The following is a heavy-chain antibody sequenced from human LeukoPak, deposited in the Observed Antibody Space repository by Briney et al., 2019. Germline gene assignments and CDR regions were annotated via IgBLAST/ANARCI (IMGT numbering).Heavy chain of an antibody. Sequence: GGSLRLSCAAPGFTFSNAWMSWVRQAPGKGREWGGRIKSKTDGGTTEYAAPVKGRFTISRDDSKNTLYLQMNSLRAEDTAVYYCAKEVYGSGTNWFDPWGQGTLVTVSS. D-gene: IGHD3-10*01. CDR3: AKEVYGSGTNWFDP. J-gene: IGHJ5*02. V-gene: IGHV3-15*01. CDR2: IKSKTDGGTT. CDR1: GFTFSNAW.